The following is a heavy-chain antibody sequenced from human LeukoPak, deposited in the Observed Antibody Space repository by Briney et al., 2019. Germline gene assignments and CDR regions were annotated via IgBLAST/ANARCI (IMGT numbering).Heavy chain of an antibody. J-gene: IGHJ5*02. D-gene: IGHD1-20*01. CDR2: VDPEDGET. Sequence: ASVKVSCKVSGYTFTDYYMHWVQQAPGKGLEWMGLVDPEDGETICAEKFQGRVTITADTSTDTAYMELSSLRSEDTAVYYCATGDGITGPNNWFDPWGQGTLVTVSS. CDR3: ATGDGITGPNNWFDP. CDR1: GYTFTDYY. V-gene: IGHV1-69-2*01.